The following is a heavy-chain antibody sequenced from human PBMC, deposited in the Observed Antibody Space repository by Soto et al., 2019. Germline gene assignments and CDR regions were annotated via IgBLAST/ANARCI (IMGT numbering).Heavy chain of an antibody. D-gene: IGHD5-12*01. V-gene: IGHV4-59*12. Sequence: SETLSLTCTVSGGSISSYYWSWIRQPPGKGLEWIGYIYYSGSTNYNPSLKSRVTISVDTSKNQFSLKLSSVTAADTVVYYCAREGIYSGYDYGTFDYWGQGTLVTVSS. J-gene: IGHJ4*02. CDR2: IYYSGST. CDR3: AREGIYSGYDYGTFDY. CDR1: GGSISSYY.